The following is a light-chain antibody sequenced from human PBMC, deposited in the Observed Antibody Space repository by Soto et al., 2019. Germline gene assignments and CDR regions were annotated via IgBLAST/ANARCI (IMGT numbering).Light chain of an antibody. CDR2: DAS. V-gene: IGKV1-5*01. CDR3: QQYQTSSIT. CDR1: QTIRSW. Sequence: DITMTQSPSTLSASVGDRVTITCRDSQTIRSWLAWYQQKPGKPPTILMYDASNLERGVPSRFSGTGSGTEFTLSIDSLRPDDFATYYCQQYQTSSITFGQGTRLE. J-gene: IGKJ5*01.